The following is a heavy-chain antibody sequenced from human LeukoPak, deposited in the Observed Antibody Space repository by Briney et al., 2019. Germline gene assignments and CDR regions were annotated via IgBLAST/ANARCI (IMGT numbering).Heavy chain of an antibody. CDR1: GFTFSSCW. V-gene: IGHV3-7*01. Sequence: GGSLRLPCAASGFTFSSCWMSWVRQAPGKGLEWVANIKQDGSEKYYVDSVKGRFTISRDNAKNSLYLQMNSLRAEDTAVYYCARERRVTDLDYWGQGTLVTVSS. D-gene: IGHD5-18*01. J-gene: IGHJ4*02. CDR2: IKQDGSEK. CDR3: ARERRVTDLDY.